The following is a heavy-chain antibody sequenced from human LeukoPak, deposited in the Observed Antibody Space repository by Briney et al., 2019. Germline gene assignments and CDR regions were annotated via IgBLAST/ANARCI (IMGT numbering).Heavy chain of an antibody. V-gene: IGHV4-4*07. Sequence: SETLSLTCSVSGGSISSYYWSWIREPAGTGLEWIGRIYTNGGTNYNPSLKSRVTMSVDTSKNQISLKVRSVSAADTAVYYCARVRTRGYKVVHWDFDVWGRGTQVTVSS. D-gene: IGHD5-18*01. J-gene: IGHJ2*01. CDR3: ARVRTRGYKVVHWDFDV. CDR2: IYTNGGT. CDR1: GGSISSYY.